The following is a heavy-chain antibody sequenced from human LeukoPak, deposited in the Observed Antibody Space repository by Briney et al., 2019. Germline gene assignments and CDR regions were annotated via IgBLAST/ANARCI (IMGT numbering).Heavy chain of an antibody. D-gene: IGHD1-26*01. Sequence: SETLSLTCTVSGGSISSSSYYWGWIRQPPGKGLEWIGSIYYSGSTYYNPSLKRRVTISVDTSKNQFSLKLSSVTAADTAVYYCAVTAATEVGFDYWGQGTLVTVSS. V-gene: IGHV4-39*01. CDR3: AVTAATEVGFDY. CDR1: GGSISSSSYY. CDR2: IYYSGST. J-gene: IGHJ4*02.